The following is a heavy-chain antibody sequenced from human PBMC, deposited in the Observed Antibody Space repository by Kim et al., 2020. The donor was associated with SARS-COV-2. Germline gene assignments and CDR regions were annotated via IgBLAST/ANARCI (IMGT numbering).Heavy chain of an antibody. CDR3: ARHSYYDIFRYYYYYMDV. V-gene: IGHV1-3*01. CDR1: GYTFTSYA. J-gene: IGHJ6*03. CDR2: INAGNGNT. D-gene: IGHD3-9*01. Sequence: ASVKVSCKASGYTFTSYAIHWVRQAPGQRLEWMGWINAGNGNTKYSQKFQGRVTITRDTSASTAYMELRSLRSEDTAVYYCARHSYYDIFRYYYYYMDVWVKGTTGTVTS.